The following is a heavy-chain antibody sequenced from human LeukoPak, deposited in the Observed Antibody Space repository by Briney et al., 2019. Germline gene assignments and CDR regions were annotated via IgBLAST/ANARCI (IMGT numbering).Heavy chain of an antibody. Sequence: GESLKISCEGSGYSFTSNWIGWVRQMPGKGLEWMGIIHPGDSDTRYSPSFQGQVTISADKSISTAYLQWSSLKASDTAMYYCARQSGYYDILTGYPYYYYGMDVWGQGTTVTVSS. J-gene: IGHJ6*02. CDR3: ARQSGYYDILTGYPYYYYGMDV. CDR2: IHPGDSDT. CDR1: GYSFTSNW. V-gene: IGHV5-51*01. D-gene: IGHD3-9*01.